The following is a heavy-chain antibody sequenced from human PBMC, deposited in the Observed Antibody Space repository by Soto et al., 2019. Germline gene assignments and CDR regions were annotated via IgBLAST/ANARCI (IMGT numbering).Heavy chain of an antibody. D-gene: IGHD6-25*01. CDR1: GYAFTVFY. CDR3: ARAMAAVDKWEGPFWSDS. CDR2: INADGGRT. V-gene: IGHV1-46*01. J-gene: IGHJ5*01. Sequence: ASVKVSCKTSGYAFTVFYMSWVRQAPGQGLEWMGTINADGGRTTYAQNFQGRLTMTSDTSTGTIYMELSSLQSDDTAVYYCARAMAAVDKWEGPFWSDSWGQGALVTVSS.